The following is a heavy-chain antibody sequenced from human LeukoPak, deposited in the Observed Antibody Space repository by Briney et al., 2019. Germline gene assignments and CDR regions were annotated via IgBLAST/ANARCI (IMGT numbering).Heavy chain of an antibody. J-gene: IGHJ6*02. CDR1: GYTFTSYG. D-gene: IGHD6-6*01. Sequence: GASVKVSCKASGYTFTSYGVSWVRQAPGQGLEWMGWISAYNGNTNYAQKLQGRVTMTTDTSTSTAYMELRSLRSDDTAVYYCARAGHQPEYSSSSGSYYYYGMDVWGQGTTVTVSS. CDR2: ISAYNGNT. V-gene: IGHV1-18*01. CDR3: ARAGHQPEYSSSSGSYYYYGMDV.